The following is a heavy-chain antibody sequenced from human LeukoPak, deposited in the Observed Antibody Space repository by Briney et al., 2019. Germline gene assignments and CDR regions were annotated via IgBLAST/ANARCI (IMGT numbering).Heavy chain of an antibody. J-gene: IGHJ4*02. D-gene: IGHD3-16*02. CDR1: GFTLSSSE. Sequence: PGGSLRLSCAASGFTLSSSEMNWVRQAPGKGLEWLSFIAVDDTKYYSDSVKGRLTISRDSAKNSLYLQMNSLRAEDTAVYYCASSLSLWANYRCHWGRGTLVTVSS. CDR2: IAVDDTK. V-gene: IGHV3-48*03. CDR3: ASSLSLWANYRCH.